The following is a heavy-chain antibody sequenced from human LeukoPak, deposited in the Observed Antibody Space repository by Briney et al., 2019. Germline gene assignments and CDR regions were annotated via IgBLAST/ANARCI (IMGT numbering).Heavy chain of an antibody. CDR2: IIPILGIA. CDR1: GGTFSSYA. D-gene: IGHD6-13*01. Sequence: SVKVSCKASGGTFSSYAISWVRQAPGQGLEWMGRIIPILGIANYAQKFQGRVTITADKSTSTAYMELSSLRSEDTAVYYCARDLRDSSSWLGYWGQGTLVTVSS. V-gene: IGHV1-69*04. CDR3: ARDLRDSSSWLGY. J-gene: IGHJ4*02.